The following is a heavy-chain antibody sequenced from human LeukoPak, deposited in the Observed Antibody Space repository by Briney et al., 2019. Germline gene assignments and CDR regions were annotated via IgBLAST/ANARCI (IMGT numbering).Heavy chain of an antibody. CDR3: ARVLFPTAGTSFDL. Sequence: GGSLRLSCGASGFALSNSAVHWVRQAPAGGLQWVAVASHDGTNKYYADSVKRRFTISRDNSKNNIYLEMNTVRLEDTAVYYCARVLFPTAGTSFDLWGQGTRVTVSS. J-gene: IGHJ4*02. CDR1: GFALSNSA. D-gene: IGHD6-13*01. V-gene: IGHV3-30*07. CDR2: ASHDGTNK.